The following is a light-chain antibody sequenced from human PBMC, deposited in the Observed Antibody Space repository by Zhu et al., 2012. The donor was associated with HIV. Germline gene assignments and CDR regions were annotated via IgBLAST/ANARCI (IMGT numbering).Light chain of an antibody. CDR3: QQRSNWPPTWT. J-gene: IGKJ1*01. Sequence: TQSPATLSLSPGERATLSCRASQSVSNFLAWYQQKPGQAPRLLIYDASNRATGIPARFSGSGSGTDFTLTISSLEPEDFAVYYCQQRSNWPPTWTFGQGTKVEIK. V-gene: IGKV3-11*01. CDR2: DAS. CDR1: QSVSNF.